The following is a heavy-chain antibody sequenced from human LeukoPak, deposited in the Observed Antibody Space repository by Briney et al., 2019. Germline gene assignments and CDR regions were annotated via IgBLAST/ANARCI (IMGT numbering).Heavy chain of an antibody. CDR3: TRAYGGSYFDY. CDR1: GFTLSTYW. D-gene: IGHD1-26*01. CDR2: IKSDGTIT. Sequence: GGSLRLSCAVSGFTLSTYWMHWVRQAPGEGLVWVSRIKSDGTITNYADSVKGRFTISRDSAKNTLYLQMNSLRAEDTAVYYCTRAYGGSYFDYWGQGTLVTVSS. J-gene: IGHJ4*02. V-gene: IGHV3-74*01.